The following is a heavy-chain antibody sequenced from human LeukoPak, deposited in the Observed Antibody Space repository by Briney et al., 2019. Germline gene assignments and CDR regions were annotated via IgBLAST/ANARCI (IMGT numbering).Heavy chain of an antibody. CDR3: ARGPIQRGTSDYYGMDV. CDR1: GGSISSGGYY. V-gene: IGHV4-30-2*01. CDR2: IYHSGST. Sequence: SETLSLTCTVSGGSISSGGYYWSWIRQPPGKGLEWIGYIYHSGSTYYNPSLKSRVTISVDRSKNQFSLKLSSVTAADTAVYYCARGPIQRGTSDYYGMDVWGQGTTVTVSS. J-gene: IGHJ6*02. D-gene: IGHD2-2*01.